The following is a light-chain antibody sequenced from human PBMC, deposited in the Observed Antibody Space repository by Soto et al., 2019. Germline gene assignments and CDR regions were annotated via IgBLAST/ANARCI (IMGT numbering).Light chain of an antibody. V-gene: IGLV2-8*01. CDR3: SLAGGDSLI. CDR1: SSDVCSYVF. Sequence: QSALTQPPSASGSPGQSVTISCTGTSSDVCSYVFVTLYQQHPGKAPKLMIYEVSKRPSGVPDRFSGSKSGNTASLTVSGLQVEDEADYYCSLAGGDSLIFGGGTKVTVL. CDR2: EVS. J-gene: IGLJ2*01.